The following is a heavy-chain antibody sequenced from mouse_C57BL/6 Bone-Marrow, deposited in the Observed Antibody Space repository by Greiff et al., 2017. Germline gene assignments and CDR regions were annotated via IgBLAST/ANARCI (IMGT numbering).Heavy chain of an antibody. CDR1: GYTFTSYW. CDR3: ARPKLGAWFAY. D-gene: IGHD4-1*01. V-gene: IGHV1-64*01. Sequence: QVKLQQPGAELVKPGASVKLSCKASGYTFTSYWMHWVKQRPGQGLEWIGMIHPNSGSTNYNEKFKSKATLTVDKSSSTAYMQLSSLTSEDSAVYYCARPKLGAWFAYWGQGTLVTVSA. J-gene: IGHJ3*01. CDR2: IHPNSGST.